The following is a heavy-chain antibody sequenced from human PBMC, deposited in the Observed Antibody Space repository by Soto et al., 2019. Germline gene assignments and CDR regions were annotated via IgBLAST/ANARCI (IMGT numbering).Heavy chain of an antibody. V-gene: IGHV4-30-4*01. CDR1: XGSVNSGAHY. CDR2: IYYSGST. Sequence: TXSXGSVNSGAHYWXCIRRTRGKGLEWMGHIYYSGSTYYNPSLKSRLVISLDTCENHFSCKRTSVSASYPAVYYFARRISLGRGLWGLHPWGRGTLCTVSS. D-gene: IGHD3-10*01. J-gene: IGHJ5*02. CDR3: ARRISLGRGLWGLHP.